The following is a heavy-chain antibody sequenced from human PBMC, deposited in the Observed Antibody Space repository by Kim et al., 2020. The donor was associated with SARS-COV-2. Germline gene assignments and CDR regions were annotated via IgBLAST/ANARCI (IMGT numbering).Heavy chain of an antibody. D-gene: IGHD3-10*01. Sequence: GESLKISCKGSGYSFTSYWISWVRQMPGKGLEWMGRIDPSDSYTNYSPSFQGHVTISADKSISTAYLQWSSLKASDTAMYYCARQVLLWFGESYNFDYWGQGTLVTVSS. CDR1: GYSFTSYW. V-gene: IGHV5-10-1*01. J-gene: IGHJ4*02. CDR3: ARQVLLWFGESYNFDY. CDR2: IDPSDSYT.